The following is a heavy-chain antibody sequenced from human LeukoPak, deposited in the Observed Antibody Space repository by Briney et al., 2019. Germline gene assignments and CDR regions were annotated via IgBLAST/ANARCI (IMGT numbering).Heavy chain of an antibody. Sequence: GGSLRLSCAAPGFTFTSYSLNWVRQAPGTGLEWVSYISSSSSTINYADSVKGRFTISRDTAKNTLYLQMNSLRAEDTPVYYCAATYSSGWKGTTHYYKDVWGRQATVTVAS. CDR3: AATYSSGWKGTTHYYKDV. CDR2: ISSSSSTI. D-gene: IGHD6-19*01. CDR1: GFTFTSYS. V-gene: IGHV3-48*01. J-gene: IGHJ6*03.